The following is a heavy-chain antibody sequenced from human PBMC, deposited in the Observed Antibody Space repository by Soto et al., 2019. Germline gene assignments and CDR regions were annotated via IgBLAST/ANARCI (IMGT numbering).Heavy chain of an antibody. D-gene: IGHD6-13*01. CDR3: ASKAGIAAAVALYYGMDV. J-gene: IGHJ6*02. V-gene: IGHV1-69*13. CDR2: IIPIFGTA. Sequence: SVKVSCKASGGTFSSYAISWVRQAPGQGLEWMGGIIPIFGTANYAQKFQGRVTITADESTSTAYMELSSLRSEDTAVYYCASKAGIAAAVALYYGMDVWGQGTAVTVSS. CDR1: GGTFSSYA.